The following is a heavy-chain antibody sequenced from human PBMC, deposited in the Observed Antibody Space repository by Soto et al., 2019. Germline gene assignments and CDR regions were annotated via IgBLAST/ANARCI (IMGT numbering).Heavy chain of an antibody. V-gene: IGHV3-49*04. Sequence: GGSLRLSCTVSGFTFGNYALTWVRQAPGKAPEWVGLIRSKVFNRTTEYATSVKGRFTLTRDDSKNIASLQMNSLKTEDTAVYYCARLTNIAPYYFDYWGQGTLVTAPQ. CDR2: IRSKVFNRTT. D-gene: IGHD6-13*01. CDR1: GFTFGNYA. J-gene: IGHJ4*02. CDR3: ARLTNIAPYYFDY.